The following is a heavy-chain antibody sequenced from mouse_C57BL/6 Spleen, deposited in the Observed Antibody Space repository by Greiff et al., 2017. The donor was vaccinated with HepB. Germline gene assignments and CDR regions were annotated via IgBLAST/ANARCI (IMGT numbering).Heavy chain of an antibody. Sequence: EVQLQQSGPELVKPGASVKISCKASGYTFTDYYMNWVKQSHGKSLEWIGDINPNNGGTSYNQKLKGKATLTVDKSSSTAYMELRSLTSEDSAVYYCARGCYDGFAYWGQGTLVTVSA. CDR2: INPNNGGT. J-gene: IGHJ3*01. CDR1: GYTFTDYY. V-gene: IGHV1-26*01. CDR3: ARGCYDGFAY. D-gene: IGHD2-12*01.